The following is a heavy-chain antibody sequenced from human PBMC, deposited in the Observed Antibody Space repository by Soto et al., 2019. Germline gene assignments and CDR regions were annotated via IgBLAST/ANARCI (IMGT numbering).Heavy chain of an antibody. D-gene: IGHD3-22*01. Sequence: GGSLRLSCAASGFTFSSYAMSWVRQAPGKGLEWVSAISGSGGSTYYADSVKGRFTISRDNSKNTLYLQMNSLRAEDTAVYYCAKDLHYYDSSGYYIGYYFDYWGQGTLVTVSS. CDR3: AKDLHYYDSSGYYIGYYFDY. J-gene: IGHJ4*02. CDR1: GFTFSSYA. CDR2: ISGSGGST. V-gene: IGHV3-23*01.